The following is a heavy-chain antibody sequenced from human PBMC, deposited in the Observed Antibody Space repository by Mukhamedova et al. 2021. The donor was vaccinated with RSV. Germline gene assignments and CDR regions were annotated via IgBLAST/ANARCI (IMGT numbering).Heavy chain of an antibody. J-gene: IGHJ3*02. CDR2: INPNSGGT. V-gene: IGHV1-2*02. CDR3: ARDRGRFLEWDHDAFDI. D-gene: IGHD3-3*01. Sequence: GLEWMGWINPNSGGTNYAQKFQGRVTMTRDTSISTAYMELSRLRSDDTAVYYCARDRGRFLEWDHDAFDIWGQGTMVIVPS.